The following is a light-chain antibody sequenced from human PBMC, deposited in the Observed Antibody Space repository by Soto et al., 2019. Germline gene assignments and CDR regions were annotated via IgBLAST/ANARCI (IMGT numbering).Light chain of an antibody. J-gene: IGLJ1*01. CDR3: FSFTTTSTHV. V-gene: IGLV2-8*01. CDR1: STDVGAYNY. Sequence: QSVLTQPPSASGSPGQSVTISCTGTSTDVGAYNYVSWYQQHPGRAPKLMIFDVTKRPSGVPDRFSGSKSGNTASLTVSGLQADDEAEYFCFSFTTTSTHVFGTGTKLTVL. CDR2: DVT.